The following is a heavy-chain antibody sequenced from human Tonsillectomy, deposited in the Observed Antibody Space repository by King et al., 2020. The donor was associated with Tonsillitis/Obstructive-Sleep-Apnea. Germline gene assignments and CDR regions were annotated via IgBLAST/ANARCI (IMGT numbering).Heavy chain of an antibody. CDR3: ARAGDVGYVMDV. Sequence: VQLVQSGAEVKKPGESLRISCKGSGYSVTSYWIKWVRQMPGKGLEWMGRIDPSDSYTNYSTSFQGHVTISADKSINTAYLQWSSLKASDTVMYYCARAGDVGYVMDVWGQGTTVTVYS. CDR2: IDPSDSYT. D-gene: IGHD2-8*02. CDR1: GYSVTSYW. V-gene: IGHV5-10-1*01. J-gene: IGHJ6*02.